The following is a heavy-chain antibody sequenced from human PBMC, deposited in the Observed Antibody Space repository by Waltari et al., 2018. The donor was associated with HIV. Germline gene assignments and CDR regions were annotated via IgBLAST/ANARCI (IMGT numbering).Heavy chain of an antibody. J-gene: IGHJ4*02. CDR3: THAYYFPSGSYFAH. CDR1: GFSLRTTGVG. D-gene: IGHD3-10*01. CDR2: IYWDDTK. Sequence: ITLKESGPTVVKPIQTLTLTCSFSGFSLRTTGVGVGWIRQPPGEAPEWLALIYWDDTKRYNPSLKSRLTIYKNTSKNQVGLILATMEPLDTATYFCTHAYYFPSGSYFAHWGQGILVTVSS. V-gene: IGHV2-5*02.